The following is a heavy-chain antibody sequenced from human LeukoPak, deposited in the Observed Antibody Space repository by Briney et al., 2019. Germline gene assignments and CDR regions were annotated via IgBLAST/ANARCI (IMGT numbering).Heavy chain of an antibody. D-gene: IGHD3-3*01. J-gene: IGHJ5*02. CDR1: GYTFTSYG. Sequence: ASVKVSCKASGYTFTSYGISWVRQAPGQGLEWMGWISPYNGNTNYAQKLQGRVTMTTDTSTSTAYMELRSLRSDDTAVYYCARDKPQYYDFWSGYYTWFDPWGQGALVTVSS. CDR3: ARDKPQYYDFWSGYYTWFDP. CDR2: ISPYNGNT. V-gene: IGHV1-18*01.